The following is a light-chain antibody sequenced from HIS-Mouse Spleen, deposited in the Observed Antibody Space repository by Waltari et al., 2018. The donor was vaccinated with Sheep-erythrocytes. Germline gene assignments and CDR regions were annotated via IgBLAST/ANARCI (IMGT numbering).Light chain of an antibody. CDR1: SSDVRSYNL. CDR2: EGS. J-gene: IGLJ2*01. V-gene: IGLV2-23*03. Sequence: QSALTQPASVSGSPGQSITIPCTGTSSDVRSYNLVSCYQQHPGKAPKLMIYEGSKRPSGVSNRFSGSKSGNTASLTISGLQAEDEADYYCCSYAGSSTFHVVFGGGTKLTVL. CDR3: CSYAGSSTFHVV.